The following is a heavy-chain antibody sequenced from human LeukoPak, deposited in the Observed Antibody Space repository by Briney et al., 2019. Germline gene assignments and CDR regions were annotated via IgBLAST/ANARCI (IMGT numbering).Heavy chain of an antibody. Sequence: GGSLRLSCAASGFTFSTYSMNWVRQAPGKGLEWVSYISGSGTTKYYGDSVKGRFTISRDNAKNSLYLQMNSLKDEDTAVYYYAKSATRTVTHIDYWGQGTLVIVSS. D-gene: IGHD4-17*01. J-gene: IGHJ4*02. CDR1: GFTFSTYS. V-gene: IGHV3-48*02. CDR2: ISGSGTTK. CDR3: AKSATRTVTHIDY.